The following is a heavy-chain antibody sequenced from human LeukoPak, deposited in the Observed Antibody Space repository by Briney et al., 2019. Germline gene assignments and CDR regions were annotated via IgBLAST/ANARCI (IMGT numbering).Heavy chain of an antibody. V-gene: IGHV3-23*01. CDR2: ISERGGST. J-gene: IGHJ4*02. CDR1: GITLSSYG. D-gene: IGHD3-10*01. CDR3: AKRGIVIRAVIIIGFHKEAYYFDY. Sequence: GGSLRLSCVVSGITLSSYGMSWVRQAPGKGLEWVSGISERGGSTNYADSVKGRFIISRDTSKNTVYLQTNSLRVEDTAVYFCAKRGIVIRAVIIIGFHKEAYYFDYWGQGILVTVSS.